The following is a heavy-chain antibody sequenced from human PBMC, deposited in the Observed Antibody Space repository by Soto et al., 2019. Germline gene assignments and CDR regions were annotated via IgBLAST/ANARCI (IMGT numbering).Heavy chain of an antibody. CDR1: SGSNSSGDYY. J-gene: IGHJ5*01. D-gene: IGHD3-10*01. Sequence: SETLSLTCTVTSGSNSSGDYYWSWIRQPPGKGLEWIGYIYHTGRDYYEPSLKSRATISIDTSKNQFSLKLNSVTAADTAIYLCARSMVRGGWLHSWGQGTLVTV. CDR2: IYHTGRD. CDR3: ARSMVRGGWLHS. V-gene: IGHV4-30-4*01.